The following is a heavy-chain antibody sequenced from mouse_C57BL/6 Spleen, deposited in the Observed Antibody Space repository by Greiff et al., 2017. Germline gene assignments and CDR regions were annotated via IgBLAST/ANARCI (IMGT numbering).Heavy chain of an antibody. CDR3: AILYYGYGYAMDY. Sequence: QVQLKQSGAELVKPGASVKMSCKASGYTFTTYPIEWMKQNHGKSLEWIGNFHPYNDDTKYNEKFKGKATLTVEKSSSTVYLELSRLTSDDSAVYYCAILYYGYGYAMDYWGQGTSVTVSS. CDR2: FHPYNDDT. CDR1: GYTFTTYP. D-gene: IGHD2-2*01. J-gene: IGHJ4*01. V-gene: IGHV1-47*01.